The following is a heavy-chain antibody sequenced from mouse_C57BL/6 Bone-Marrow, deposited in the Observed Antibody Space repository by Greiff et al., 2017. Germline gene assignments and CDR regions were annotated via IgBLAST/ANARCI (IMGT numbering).Heavy chain of an antibody. D-gene: IGHD1-1*01. V-gene: IGHV1-53*01. CDR3: ARGGIYYYGSYDY. CDR1: GYTFTSYW. Sequence: QVQLQQPGTELVKPGASVKLSCKASGYTFTSYWMHWVKQRPGQGLGWIGNINPSNGGTNYNEKFKSKATLTVDKASSTAYMQLSSRTSEDSAVYYCARGGIYYYGSYDYGGQGTTLTVSS. J-gene: IGHJ2*01. CDR2: INPSNGGT.